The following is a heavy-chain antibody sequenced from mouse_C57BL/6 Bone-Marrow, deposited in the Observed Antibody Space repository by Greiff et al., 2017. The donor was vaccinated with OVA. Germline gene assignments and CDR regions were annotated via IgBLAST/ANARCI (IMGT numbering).Heavy chain of an antibody. CDR3: ARTDLLQAGFAY. V-gene: IGHV1-55*01. Sequence: QVQLQPPGAELVKPGASVKMSCKASGYTFTSYWITWVKQRPGQGLEWIGDIYPGSGSTNYNEKFKSKATLTVDTSSSTAYMQLSSLTSEDSAIYFCARTDLLQAGFAYWGQGTLVTVSA. J-gene: IGHJ3*01. D-gene: IGHD2-1*01. CDR2: IYPGSGST. CDR1: GYTFTSYW.